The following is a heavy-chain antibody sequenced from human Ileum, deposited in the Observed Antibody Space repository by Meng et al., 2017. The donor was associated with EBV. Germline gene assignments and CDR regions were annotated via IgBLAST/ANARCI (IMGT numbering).Heavy chain of an antibody. D-gene: IGHD6-13*01. J-gene: IGHJ5*02. CDR2: IYYSGRT. V-gene: IGHV4-39*01. CDR3: ARPIAAAGWFDP. CDR1: GGPINSSSYY. Sequence: QLLPQESGPGLAKPSETLSLTCTVSGGPINSSSYYWGWIRQPPGKGLEWIGSIYYSGRTYYNPSLKSRVTISVDTSKNQFSLKLSSVTAADTAVYYCARPIAAAGWFDPWGQGTLVTVSS.